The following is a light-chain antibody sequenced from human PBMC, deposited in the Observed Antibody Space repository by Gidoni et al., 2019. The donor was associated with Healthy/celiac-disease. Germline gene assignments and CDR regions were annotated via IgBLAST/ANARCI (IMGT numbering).Light chain of an antibody. CDR1: QSISSW. CDR2: KAS. CDR3: KQYRT. Sequence: DIQMTQSPSTLSASVGDRVTITCRASQSISSWLAWYQQKPGKAPKLLIYKASSLESGVPSRLSGSGSGTEFTLTISSLQPDDFATYYCKQYRTFGQGTKLEIK. V-gene: IGKV1-5*03. J-gene: IGKJ2*01.